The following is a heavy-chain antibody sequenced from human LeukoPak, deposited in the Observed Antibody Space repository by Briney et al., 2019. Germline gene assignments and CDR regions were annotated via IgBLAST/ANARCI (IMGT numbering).Heavy chain of an antibody. CDR1: GYTFTSYG. Sequence: ASVKVSCKASGYTFTSYGISWVRQAPGQGLEWMGWISAYNGNTNYAQKLQGRVTMTTDTSTSTAYMGLRSLRSDDTAVYYCARRPAVGGYYYMDVWGKGTTVTVSS. D-gene: IGHD3-16*01. V-gene: IGHV1-18*01. J-gene: IGHJ6*03. CDR3: ARRPAVGGYYYMDV. CDR2: ISAYNGNT.